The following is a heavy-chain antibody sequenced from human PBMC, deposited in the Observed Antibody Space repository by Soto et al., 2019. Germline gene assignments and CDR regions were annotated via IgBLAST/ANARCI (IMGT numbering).Heavy chain of an antibody. V-gene: IGHV3-23*01. CDR1: GFTFSSYA. CDR3: AKDQCSGGSCYYT. Sequence: EVQLLESGGGLVQPGGSLRLSCAASGFTFSSYAMSWVRQAPGKGLEWVSAISGSGGSTYYADSVKGRFTISRDNSKNTLYLQMNSLRAEDTAVYYGAKDQCSGGSCYYTWGQGTLVTVSS. J-gene: IGHJ5*02. D-gene: IGHD2-15*01. CDR2: ISGSGGST.